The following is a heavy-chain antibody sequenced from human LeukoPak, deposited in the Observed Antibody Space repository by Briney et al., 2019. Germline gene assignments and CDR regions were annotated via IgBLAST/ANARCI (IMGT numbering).Heavy chain of an antibody. CDR3: ARDRAKNYYDSSGPDY. J-gene: IGHJ4*02. Sequence: SETLSLTCSVSGASISSGSNYWGWIRQPPGKTLEWIGSIYSSGSTYYNPSLKSRVIIIIDTPKNHFSLTLSSVTAEDTAVYYCARDRAKNYYDSSGPDYWGQGTLVTVSS. CDR2: IYSSGST. D-gene: IGHD3-22*01. V-gene: IGHV4-39*07. CDR1: GASISSGSNY.